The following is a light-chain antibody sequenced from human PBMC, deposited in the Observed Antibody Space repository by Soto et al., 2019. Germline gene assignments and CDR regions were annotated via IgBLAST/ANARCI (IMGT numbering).Light chain of an antibody. CDR3: QQYNSDPWT. V-gene: IGKV1-5*01. Sequence: DIQMTQSPSTLSASVGDRVTITCRASQSISNWLAWYQQKPGKAPKLLIYDVSRLESGVPSRFSGSGSGTEFIITISSLQPDDFATYYCQQYNSDPWTFGQGTKVDIK. CDR1: QSISNW. CDR2: DVS. J-gene: IGKJ1*01.